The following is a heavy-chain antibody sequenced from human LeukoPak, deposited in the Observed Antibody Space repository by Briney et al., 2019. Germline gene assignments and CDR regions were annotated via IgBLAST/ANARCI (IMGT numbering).Heavy chain of an antibody. D-gene: IGHD3-22*01. CDR3: ARGVPDYYDSSGYDDAFDI. Sequence: ASVKVSCKTSGYTFTSYHINWVRQATGQGLEWMGWISAYNGNTNYAQKLQGRVTMTTDTSTSTAYMELRSLRSDDTAVYYCARGVPDYYDSSGYDDAFDIWGQGTMVTVSS. J-gene: IGHJ3*02. V-gene: IGHV1-18*01. CDR1: GYTFTSYH. CDR2: ISAYNGNT.